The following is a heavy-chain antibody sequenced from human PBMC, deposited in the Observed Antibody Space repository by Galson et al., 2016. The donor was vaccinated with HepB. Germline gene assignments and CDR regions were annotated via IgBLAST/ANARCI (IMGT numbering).Heavy chain of an antibody. J-gene: IGHJ6*02. V-gene: IGHV3-33*01. D-gene: IGHD2-8*01. CDR3: ARDRPDCTNGVCSPHLYYYYHGMDV. CDR2: IWFDGTNK. Sequence: SLRLSCAASGFTFSTYGMQWVRQAPGKGLEWVAVIWFDGTNKDFADSMKGRFTISRDNSKNTLYLQMNSLRAEDTAVYYCARDRPDCTNGVCSPHLYYYYHGMDVLGQGTTVTVSS. CDR1: GFTFSTYG.